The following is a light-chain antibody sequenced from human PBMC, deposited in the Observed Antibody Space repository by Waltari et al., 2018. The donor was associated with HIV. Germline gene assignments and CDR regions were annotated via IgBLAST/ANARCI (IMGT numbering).Light chain of an antibody. CDR3: AAWDDTLTGPHVV. Sequence: QSVLTQLPSASGTPGQRVTISCSGNSSNIGRNYFHWYQQLQVTAPKRLIYRNSQRPSGVPDRFSGSKSGTSAFLAISGLRSEDETDYYCAAWDDTLTGPHVVFGGGTKLTVL. V-gene: IGLV1-47*01. CDR2: RNS. J-gene: IGLJ2*01. CDR1: SSNIGRNY.